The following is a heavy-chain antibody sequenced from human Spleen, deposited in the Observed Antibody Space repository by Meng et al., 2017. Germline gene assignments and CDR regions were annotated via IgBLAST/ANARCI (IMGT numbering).Heavy chain of an antibody. CDR3: ARGPTTMAHDFDY. Sequence: QGQLQPWGAGLLQPSETLSLTCVVSGGSFSDYYWSWIRQPPGKGLEWIGEINHSGSTNYNPSLENRATISVDTSQNNLSLKLSSVTAADSAVYYCARGPTTMAHDFDYWGQGTLVTVSS. D-gene: IGHD4-11*01. J-gene: IGHJ4*02. CDR1: GGSFSDYY. CDR2: INHSGST. V-gene: IGHV4-34*01.